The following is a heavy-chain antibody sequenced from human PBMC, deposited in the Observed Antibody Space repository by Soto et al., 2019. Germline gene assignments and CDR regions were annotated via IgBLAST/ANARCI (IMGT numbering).Heavy chain of an antibody. D-gene: IGHD3-10*01. V-gene: IGHV1-8*01. CDR1: GYTFTSYD. CDR3: ARGVVLLWFGAHMDV. J-gene: IGHJ6*03. Sequence: ASVKVSCKASGYTFTSYDINWVRQATGQGLEWMGWMNPNSGNTGYAQKFQGRVTMTRNTSISTAYMELSSLRSEDTAVYYCARGVVLLWFGAHMDVWGKGTTVTVSS. CDR2: MNPNSGNT.